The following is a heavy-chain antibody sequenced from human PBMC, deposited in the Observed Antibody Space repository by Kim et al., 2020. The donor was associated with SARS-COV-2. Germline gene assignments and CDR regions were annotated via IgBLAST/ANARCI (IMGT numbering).Heavy chain of an antibody. CDR3: AKGKIVAGTLPSLDV. J-gene: IGHJ6*02. D-gene: IGHD6-19*01. Sequence: GGSLRLSCAASGFSFSSFAMYWVRQAPGKGLEWVALISYDGDRTYYADSVKGRFTISRDNSGNTLYLQMNSLRAEDSAMYYCAKGKIVAGTLPSLDVWSQGSTVTV. CDR2: ISYDGDRT. CDR1: GFSFSSFA. V-gene: IGHV3-30*18.